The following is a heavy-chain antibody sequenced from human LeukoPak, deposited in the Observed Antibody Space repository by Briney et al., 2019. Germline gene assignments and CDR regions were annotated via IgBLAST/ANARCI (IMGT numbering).Heavy chain of an antibody. Sequence: PGGSLRLSCAASGFTFSSYGMHWVRQAPGKGLEGVAVISYDGSNKYYADSVKGRFTISRDNSKNTLYLQMNSLRAEDTAVYYCARDGVRGPPRHGMDVWGKGTTVTVSS. CDR2: ISYDGSNK. D-gene: IGHD3-10*01. J-gene: IGHJ6*04. CDR3: ARDGVRGPPRHGMDV. CDR1: GFTFSSYG. V-gene: IGHV3-30*03.